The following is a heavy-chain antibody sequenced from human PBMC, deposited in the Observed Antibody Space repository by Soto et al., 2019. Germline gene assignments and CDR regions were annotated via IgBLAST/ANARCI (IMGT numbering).Heavy chain of an antibody. V-gene: IGHV1-69*12. CDR1: GGTFSSYA. CDR3: ARDGYYYDSSGYYYYFDY. J-gene: IGHJ4*02. Sequence: QVQLVQSGAEVKKPGSSVKVSCKASGGTFSSYAISWVRQAPGQGLEWMGGIIPIFGTANYAQKFQGRVPITAXXSTSTAYMELSSLRSEDTAVYYCARDGYYYDSSGYYYYFDYWGQGTLVTVSS. CDR2: IIPIFGTA. D-gene: IGHD3-22*01.